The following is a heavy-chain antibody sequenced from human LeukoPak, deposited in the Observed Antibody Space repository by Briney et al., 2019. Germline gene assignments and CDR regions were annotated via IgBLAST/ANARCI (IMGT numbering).Heavy chain of an antibody. CDR1: GFTFSSYE. J-gene: IGHJ4*02. CDR2: ISSSGSTI. D-gene: IGHD4-17*01. Sequence: GGSVRLSCAASGFTFSSYEMNWVRQAPGKGLEWVSYISSSGSTIYYADSVKGRFTISRDNAKNSLYLQMNSLRAEDTAVYYCARGTARSDYWGQGTVVTVSS. V-gene: IGHV3-48*03. CDR3: ARGTARSDY.